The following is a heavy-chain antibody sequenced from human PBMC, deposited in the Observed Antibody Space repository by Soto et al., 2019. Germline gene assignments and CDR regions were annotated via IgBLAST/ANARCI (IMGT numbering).Heavy chain of an antibody. CDR2: VSIGGST. Sequence: PGGSLRLSCAASGFTFSSYAMGWVRQGPGKGLEWVAVVSIGGSTHYADSVRGRFTISRDNSKNTLSLQMNSLTAEDTAVYFCATRRGAGGHFDYWGQGALVTLSS. CDR1: GFTFSSYA. V-gene: IGHV3-23*01. J-gene: IGHJ4*02. CDR3: ATRRGAGGHFDY. D-gene: IGHD2-15*01.